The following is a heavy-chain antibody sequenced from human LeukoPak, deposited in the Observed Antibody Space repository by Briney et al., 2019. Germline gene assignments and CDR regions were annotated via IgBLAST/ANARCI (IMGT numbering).Heavy chain of an antibody. CDR3: ARDKVVGATIFDY. Sequence: GGSLRLSCAASGFTLSTYWMSWVRQAPGKGLEWVANIKQDGSEKYYVDSVKGRFTISRDNAKNSLYLQMNSLRAEDTAVYNCARDKVVGATIFDYWGQGTLVTVSS. V-gene: IGHV3-7*03. D-gene: IGHD1-26*01. CDR1: GFTLSTYW. J-gene: IGHJ4*02. CDR2: IKQDGSEK.